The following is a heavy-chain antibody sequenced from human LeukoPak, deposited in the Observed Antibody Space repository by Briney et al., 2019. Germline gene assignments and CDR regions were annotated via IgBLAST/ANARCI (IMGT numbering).Heavy chain of an antibody. CDR3: ARVPTYYYDSTGYLDY. Sequence: SETLSLTCAVYGGSFSGYYWDWIRQPPGKGLEWIGSIYFSGSTYYNPSLKSRVTISVDTSKNQFSLRLNSVTAADTAVYYCARVPTYYYDSTGYLDYWGQGTLVTVSS. CDR1: GGSFSGYY. J-gene: IGHJ4*02. CDR2: IYFSGST. V-gene: IGHV4-34*01. D-gene: IGHD3-22*01.